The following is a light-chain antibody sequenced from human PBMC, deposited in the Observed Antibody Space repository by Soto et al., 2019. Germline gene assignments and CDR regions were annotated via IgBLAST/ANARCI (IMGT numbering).Light chain of an antibody. V-gene: IGKV1-5*01. CDR3: QHYDSYPIT. CDR1: QSISGW. CDR2: DVS. Sequence: DIPMTQSPSTLSASVGDRVTITCRASQSISGWLAWYQQRPGKAPNLLIFDVSSLESGVPSRFSGSGYGTEFTLTISSLQPDDFATYYCQHYDSYPITFGQGTRLEIK. J-gene: IGKJ5*01.